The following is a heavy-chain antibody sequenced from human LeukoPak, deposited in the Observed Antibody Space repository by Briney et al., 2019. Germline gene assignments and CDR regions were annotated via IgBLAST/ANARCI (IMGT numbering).Heavy chain of an antibody. CDR1: GDSITSYY. V-gene: IGHV4-59*01. CDR3: ARAPPSISTAPDY. CDR2: IFHTGIT. D-gene: IGHD2-2*02. J-gene: IGHJ4*02. Sequence: PSETLSLTCTVSGDSITSYYWTWIRQPPGKGLEWIGFIFHTGITKYNPSLESRVSISVDTSKKQFSLKLTSVTAADTAIYYCARAPPSISTAPDYWGQGTLVTVSS.